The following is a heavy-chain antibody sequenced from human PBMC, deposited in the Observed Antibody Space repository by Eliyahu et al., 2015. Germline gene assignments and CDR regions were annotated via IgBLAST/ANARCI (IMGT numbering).Heavy chain of an antibody. CDR3: AKGTLPYCSGGSCYYFDY. CDR2: ISSSGNII. CDR1: GFTXSXXA. Sequence: EVRLLESGGALVQPGGSLXLSCAASGFTXSXXAXTWVRQAPGKGLERVSGISSSGNIIYYADSVKGRFTISRENSKNTLYLQMNSLRVEDTAVYYCAKGTLPYCSGGSCYYFDYWGQGALVTVSS. J-gene: IGHJ4*02. V-gene: IGHV3-23*01. D-gene: IGHD2-15*01.